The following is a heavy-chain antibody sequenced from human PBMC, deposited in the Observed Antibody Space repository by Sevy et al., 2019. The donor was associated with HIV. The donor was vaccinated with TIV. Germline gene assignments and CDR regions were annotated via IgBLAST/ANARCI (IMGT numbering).Heavy chain of an antibody. V-gene: IGHV3-66*01. CDR3: AGWSSAWTLFDY. J-gene: IGHJ4*02. Sequence: GGSLRLSCAASGFTFSKYWMSWVRQAPGKGLEWVSVIYSDGKTFYADSVQDRFTISRDNSKNTLYLQMNSLRAEDTAVYYCAGWSSAWTLFDYWGQGTLVTVSS. D-gene: IGHD6-19*01. CDR1: GFTFSKYW. CDR2: IYSDGKT.